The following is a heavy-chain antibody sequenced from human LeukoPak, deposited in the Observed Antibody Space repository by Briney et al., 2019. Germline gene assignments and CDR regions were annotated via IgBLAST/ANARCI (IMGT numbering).Heavy chain of an antibody. CDR1: GFTFSSYA. CDR2: ISYDGSNK. CDR3: ARGGTTVTTAFDY. V-gene: IGHV3-30*04. Sequence: GGSLRLSCAASGFTFSSYAMHWVRQAPGKGLEWVAVISYDGSNKYYADSVKGRFTISRDNSKNTLYLQMNSLRAEDTAVYYCARGGTTVTTAFDYWGQGTLVTVSS. D-gene: IGHD4-17*01. J-gene: IGHJ4*02.